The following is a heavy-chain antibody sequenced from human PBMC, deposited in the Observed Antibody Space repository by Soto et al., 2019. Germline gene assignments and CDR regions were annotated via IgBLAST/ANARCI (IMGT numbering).Heavy chain of an antibody. D-gene: IGHD3-22*01. CDR3: ATVPGSHYYDSSGYGTLDY. CDR1: GYTLTKLS. V-gene: IGHV1-24*01. J-gene: IGHJ4*02. CDR2: FDPEDGET. Sequence: ASVKVSCKVSGYTLTKLSMHWVRQAPGKGLEWMGGFDPEDGETIYAQKFQGRVTMTEDTSTDTAYMELSSLRSEDTAVYYCATVPGSHYYDSSGYGTLDYWGQGTLVTVSS.